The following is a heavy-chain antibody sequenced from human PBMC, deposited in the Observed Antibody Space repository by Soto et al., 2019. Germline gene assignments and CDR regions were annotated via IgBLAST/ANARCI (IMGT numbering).Heavy chain of an antibody. CDR2: IYYSGST. CDR3: ARQDIVVVPADIWGYYFDY. Sequence: SETLSLTCTVSGGSISSSSYYWGWIRQPPGKGLEWIGSIYYSGSTYYNSSLKSRVTISVDTSKNQFSLKLSSVTAADTAVYYCARQDIVVVPADIWGYYFDYWGQGTLVTVSS. V-gene: IGHV4-39*01. J-gene: IGHJ4*02. D-gene: IGHD2-2*01. CDR1: GGSISSSSYY.